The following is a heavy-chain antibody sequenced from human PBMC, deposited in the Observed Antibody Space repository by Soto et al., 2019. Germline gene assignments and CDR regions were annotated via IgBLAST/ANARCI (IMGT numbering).Heavy chain of an antibody. J-gene: IGHJ6*02. CDR1: GFTLSSYA. CDR2: ISGSGGST. CDR3: AKDQSDSSRYYYPGVDGMGV. V-gene: IGHV3-23*01. D-gene: IGHD3-22*01. Sequence: EVQLLESGGGLVQPGGSLSLSCAASGFTLSSYAMSWVRQAPGKGLEWVSAISGSGGSTYYADSGKGRFTISRDNSKNTLYLQMNSQRAEDTAVYYCAKDQSDSSRYYYPGVDGMGVWGQGTTVTVSS.